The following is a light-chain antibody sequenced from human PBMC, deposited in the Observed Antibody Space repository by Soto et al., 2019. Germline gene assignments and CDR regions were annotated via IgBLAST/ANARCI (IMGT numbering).Light chain of an antibody. CDR2: EVS. CDR1: RSDVGGYNY. J-gene: IGLJ2*01. CDR3: SSYAGSNNLV. V-gene: IGLV2-8*01. Sequence: QSVLTQPPSASGTPGQSVTISCTGTRSDVGGYNYVSWYQQHPGKAPKLMSYEVSKRPSGVPDRFSGSKSGNTASLTVSGLQAEDEADYYCSSYAGSNNLVFGGGTKLTVL.